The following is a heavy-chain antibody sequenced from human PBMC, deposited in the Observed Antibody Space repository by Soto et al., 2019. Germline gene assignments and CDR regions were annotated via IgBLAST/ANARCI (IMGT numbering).Heavy chain of an antibody. V-gene: IGHV1-69*13. J-gene: IGHJ6*02. D-gene: IGHD2-2*01. CDR3: ARDRAGPPVNCSSTSCYAGGSYYYYGMDV. Sequence: SVKGSCKASGGTFSSYAISWVRQAPGQGLEWMGGIIPIFGTASYAQKFQGRVTITADESTSTAYMELSSLRSEDTAVYYCARDRAGPPVNCSSTSCYAGGSYYYYGMDVWGQGTTVTVS. CDR2: IIPIFGTA. CDR1: GGTFSSYA.